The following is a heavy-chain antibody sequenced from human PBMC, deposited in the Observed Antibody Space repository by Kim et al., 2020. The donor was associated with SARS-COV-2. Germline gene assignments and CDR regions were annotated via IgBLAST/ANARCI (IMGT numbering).Heavy chain of an antibody. CDR2: ISSNGGST. Sequence: GGSLRLSCSASGFTFSSYAMHWVRQAPGKGLEYVSAISSNGGSTYYADSVKGRFTISRDNSKNTLYLQMSSLRAEDTAVYYCVKDGGGLRPFVWYVDYWGQGTLVTVSS. V-gene: IGHV3-64D*09. J-gene: IGHJ4*02. CDR1: GFTFSSYA. CDR3: VKDGGGLRPFVWYVDY. D-gene: IGHD4-17*01.